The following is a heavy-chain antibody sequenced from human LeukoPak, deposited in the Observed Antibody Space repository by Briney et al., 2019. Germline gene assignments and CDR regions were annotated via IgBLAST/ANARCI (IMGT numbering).Heavy chain of an antibody. J-gene: IGHJ3*02. D-gene: IGHD3-3*01. CDR2: IYYSGST. V-gene: IGHV4-30-4*08. CDR1: GGSISSGDYY. CDR3: ARDPVLRFLEWSSKGLDAFDT. Sequence: SQTLSLTXTVSGGSISSGDYYWSWIRQPPGKGLEWIGYIYYSGSTYYNPSLKSRVTISVDTSKNQFSLKLSSVTAADTAVYYCARDPVLRFLEWSSKGLDAFDTWGQGTMVTVSS.